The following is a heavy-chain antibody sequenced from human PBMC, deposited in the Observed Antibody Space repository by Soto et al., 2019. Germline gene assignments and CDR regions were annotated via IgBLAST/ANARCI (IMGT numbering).Heavy chain of an antibody. V-gene: IGHV1-69*02. CDR2: LIPILGLA. Sequence: QVQLVQSGAEVKKPGSSVKVSCKASGSTFSNYTITWVRQAPGQGLEWMGRLIPILGLANYAQKFRGRVTITADKSTTTAYMELRSLRSEDTAMYYCARFKLGEDYWGQGTLVTVSS. CDR3: ARFKLGEDY. CDR1: GSTFSNYT. D-gene: IGHD3-16*01. J-gene: IGHJ4*02.